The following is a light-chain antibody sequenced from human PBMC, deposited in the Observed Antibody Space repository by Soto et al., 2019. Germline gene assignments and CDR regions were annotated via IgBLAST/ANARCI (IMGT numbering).Light chain of an antibody. CDR2: DVS. V-gene: IGLV2-14*01. CDR1: SSDVGGYNY. CDR3: SSYTSSSTLYV. J-gene: IGLJ1*01. Sequence: QSALTQPASVSGSPGQSITISCTGTSSDVGGYNYVSWYQQHPGKAPKFMIYDVSNRPSGVSNRFSGSKSGNTASLTISGLQAEDEAESYCSSYTSSSTLYVFGTGTKVTVL.